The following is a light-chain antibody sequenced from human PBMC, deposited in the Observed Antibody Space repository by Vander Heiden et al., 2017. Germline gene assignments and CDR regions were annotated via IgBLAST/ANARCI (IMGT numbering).Light chain of an antibody. CDR1: QVSSRW. Sequence: DIQMTQSPSTLSSSVGDRVPITFRARQVSSRWFAWYQQKPGKAPKPLIYRASTFAGELPSRPSSRASAAAFTLTISSLQPADFATYYFQQYHAYPYTFGQGTKLQIK. CDR2: RAS. CDR3: QQYHAYPYT. V-gene: IGKV1-5*03. J-gene: IGKJ2*01.